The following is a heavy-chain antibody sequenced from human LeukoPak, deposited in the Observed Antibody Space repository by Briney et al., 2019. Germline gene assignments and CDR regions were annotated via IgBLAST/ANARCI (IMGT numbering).Heavy chain of an antibody. CDR3: ARGGRWELPRPYAFDI. CDR2: INPNSGVT. Sequence: ASVKVSCKASGYTFTDYYIHWVRQAPGQGLEWMGWINPNSGVTNYAQKFQGRVTMTRDTSITTAYMELSRLRSDDTAVYYCARGGRWELPRPYAFDIWGQGTMVTVSS. D-gene: IGHD1-26*01. CDR1: GYTFTDYY. J-gene: IGHJ3*02. V-gene: IGHV1-2*02.